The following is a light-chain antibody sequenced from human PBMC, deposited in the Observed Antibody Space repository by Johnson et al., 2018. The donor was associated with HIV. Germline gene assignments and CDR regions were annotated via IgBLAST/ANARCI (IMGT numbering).Light chain of an antibody. Sequence: QSVLTQPPSVSAAPGQKVTISCSGSSSNIGRNYVSWYQQLPGTAPKLLIYENNKRPSGIPDRFSGSKSGTSATLGITGLQTVDEADYYCGTWDSSLSVFYVFGTGTKVTVL. J-gene: IGLJ1*01. CDR1: SSNIGRNY. CDR2: ENN. V-gene: IGLV1-51*02. CDR3: GTWDSSLSVFYV.